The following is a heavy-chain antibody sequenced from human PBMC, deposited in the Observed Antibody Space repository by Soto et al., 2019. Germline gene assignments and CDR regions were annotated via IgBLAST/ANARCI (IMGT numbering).Heavy chain of an antibody. CDR1: GFTFSNSA. CDR2: ISYDGTNK. J-gene: IGHJ6*02. CDR3: ASAEGSHYFYGMDV. V-gene: IGHV3-30-3*01. Sequence: QVQLVESGGGVVQPGMSLRLSCGASGFTFSNSAMHWVRQAPGKGLEWVAVISYDGTNKYYADSVKGRFTISRDNSKNALNLQMDSLRGDDTAVYFCASAEGSHYFYGMDVWGQGTTVTVS.